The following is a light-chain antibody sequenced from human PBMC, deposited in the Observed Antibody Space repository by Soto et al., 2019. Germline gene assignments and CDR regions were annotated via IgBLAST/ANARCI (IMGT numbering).Light chain of an antibody. J-gene: IGLJ1*01. CDR2: EVS. CDR1: SSDVGGYNF. CDR3: SSYTSISTLGV. V-gene: IGLV2-14*01. Sequence: QSVLTQPASVSGSPGQSITISCTGTSSDVGGYNFVSWYQQHPGKAPKLMIHEVSNRPSGVSNRFSGSKSGNTASLTISGLQAEDEADYYCSSYTSISTLGVFGTGTKATVL.